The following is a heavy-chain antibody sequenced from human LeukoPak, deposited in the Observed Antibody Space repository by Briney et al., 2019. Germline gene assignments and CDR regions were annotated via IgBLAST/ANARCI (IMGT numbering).Heavy chain of an antibody. CDR3: AREEHGYSYGSCDY. CDR2: INHSGST. V-gene: IGHV4-34*01. J-gene: IGHJ4*02. D-gene: IGHD5-18*01. CDR1: GGSFSGYY. Sequence: PSETLSLTCAVYGGSFSGYYWSWIRQPPGKGLEWIGEINHSGSTNYNPSLKSRVTISVDTSKNQFSLKLSSVTAADTAVYYCAREEHGYSYGSCDYWGQGTLVTVSS.